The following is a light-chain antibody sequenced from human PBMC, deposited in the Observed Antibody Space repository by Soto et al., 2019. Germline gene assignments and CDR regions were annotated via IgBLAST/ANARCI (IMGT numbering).Light chain of an antibody. CDR3: QHYGSSPFT. Sequence: IVLTQSPGTVSLSPGERATLSCRASQTINNNYLAWYQQKPGQAPRLLIYGASIRATGIPDRFSGSGSGTDFTLTISRLQPEDFAVFYCQHYGSSPFTFGQGTRLEIK. V-gene: IGKV3-20*01. CDR2: GAS. CDR1: QTINNNY. J-gene: IGKJ5*01.